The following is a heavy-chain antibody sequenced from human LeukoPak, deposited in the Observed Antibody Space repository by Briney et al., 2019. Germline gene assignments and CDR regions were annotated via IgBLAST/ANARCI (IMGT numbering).Heavy chain of an antibody. Sequence: SETLSLTCTVSGGSISSYYWSWIRQPAGKGLEWIGRIYTSGSTNYNLSLKSRVTMSVDTSKNQFSLKLSSVTAADTAVYYCARSGSYNYYYGMDVWGQGTTVTVSS. V-gene: IGHV4-4*07. J-gene: IGHJ6*02. D-gene: IGHD1-26*01. CDR1: GGSISSYY. CDR2: IYTSGST. CDR3: ARSGSYNYYYGMDV.